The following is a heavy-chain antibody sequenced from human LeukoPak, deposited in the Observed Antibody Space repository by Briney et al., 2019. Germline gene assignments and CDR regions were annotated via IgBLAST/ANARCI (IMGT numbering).Heavy chain of an antibody. CDR3: ARGWRYFDS. CDR2: ISSSGSTI. V-gene: IGHV3-48*03. J-gene: IGHJ4*02. D-gene: IGHD5-24*01. Sequence: PGGSLRLSCAASGFTFSSYEMNWVRQAPGRGLEWVSYISSSGSTIYYADSVKGRFTISRDNAKNSLYLQMNSLRAEDTAVYYCARGWRYFDSWGQGTLVTVSS. CDR1: GFTFSSYE.